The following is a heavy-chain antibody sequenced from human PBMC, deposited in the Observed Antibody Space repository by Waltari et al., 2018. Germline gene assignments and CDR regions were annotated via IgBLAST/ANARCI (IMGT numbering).Heavy chain of an antibody. Sequence: QAHLVESGGGVVQPGGSLSISCAASGFNFNNHGMHWVRQAPGKGAEGVAFIQYDGTNKHYGESVKGRFTSSRDDSKNTVYLQLDSLRPDDTAVYSCAKGPDSSHYFSNWFDPWGQGTLVTVSS. CDR2: IQYDGTNK. D-gene: IGHD3-22*01. CDR3: AKGPDSSHYFSNWFDP. V-gene: IGHV3-30*02. J-gene: IGHJ5*02. CDR1: GFNFNNHG.